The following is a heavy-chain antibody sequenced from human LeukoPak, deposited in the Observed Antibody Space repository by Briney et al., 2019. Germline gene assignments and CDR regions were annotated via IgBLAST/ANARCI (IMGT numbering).Heavy chain of an antibody. CDR2: ISAYNGNT. CDR1: GYTFTSYG. Sequence: ASVKVSCKASGYTFTSYGISWGRQAPGQGLEWMGWISAYNGNTNYAQKLQGRVTMTTDTSTSTAYMELRSLRSDDTAVYYCARDGSDWGYYYYYGMDVWGQGTTVTVSS. J-gene: IGHJ6*02. D-gene: IGHD3-16*01. V-gene: IGHV1-18*01. CDR3: ARDGSDWGYYYYYGMDV.